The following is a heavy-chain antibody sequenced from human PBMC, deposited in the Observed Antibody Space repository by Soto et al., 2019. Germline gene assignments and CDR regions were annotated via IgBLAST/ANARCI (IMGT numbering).Heavy chain of an antibody. Sequence: GASVKVSCKASGYTFTSYYMHWVRQAPGQGLEWMGIINPSGGSTSYAQKFQGRVTMTRDTSTSTVYMELSSLRSEDTAVYYCARDSSAIDSAVAVPFDYWGQGTLVTVSS. CDR1: GYTFTSYY. CDR2: INPSGGST. CDR3: ARDSSAIDSAVAVPFDY. D-gene: IGHD6-19*01. J-gene: IGHJ4*02. V-gene: IGHV1-46*01.